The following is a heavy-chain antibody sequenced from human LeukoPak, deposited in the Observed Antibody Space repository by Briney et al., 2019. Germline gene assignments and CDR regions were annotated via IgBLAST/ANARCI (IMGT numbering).Heavy chain of an antibody. CDR1: GYTFTGYY. CDR2: INPNSGGT. CDR3: ARGSGYDSDAFDI. D-gene: IGHD5-12*01. Sequence: ASVKVSCKASGYTFTGYYMHWVRQAPGQGLGWMGWINPNSGGTNYAQKFQGRVTMTRDTSISTAYMELSRLRSDDTAVYYCARGSGYDSDAFDIWGQGTMVTVSS. J-gene: IGHJ3*02. V-gene: IGHV1-2*02.